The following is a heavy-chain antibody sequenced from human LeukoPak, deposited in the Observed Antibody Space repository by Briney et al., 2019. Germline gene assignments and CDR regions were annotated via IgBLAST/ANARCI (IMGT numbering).Heavy chain of an antibody. CDR3: AREDGYSQADS. Sequence: PSETLSLTCTVSGGSVNSGSYYWSWIRQPPGKGLEWIGYIYYTGSTYYNPSLKSRVTISLDTSKNQFSLILSPVTAADTAVYYCAREDGYSQADSWGQGILVTVSS. CDR2: IYYTGST. D-gene: IGHD5-24*01. J-gene: IGHJ4*02. V-gene: IGHV4-61*01. CDR1: GGSVNSGSYY.